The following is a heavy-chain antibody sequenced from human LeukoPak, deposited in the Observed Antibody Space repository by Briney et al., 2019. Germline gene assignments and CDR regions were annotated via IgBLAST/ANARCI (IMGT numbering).Heavy chain of an antibody. D-gene: IGHD6-19*01. J-gene: IGHJ4*02. CDR2: ITSSGDST. CDR3: AKAGGYSSGWYPAPLDY. Sequence: AGGSLRLSCVASGITFSNYAMSWVRQAPGKGLEWVSAITSSGDSTSYADSVKGRFTLSRDNSKNTLYLQMNSLRAEDTAVYYCAKAGGYSSGWYPAPLDYWGQGTLVTVSS. CDR1: GITFSNYA. V-gene: IGHV3-23*01.